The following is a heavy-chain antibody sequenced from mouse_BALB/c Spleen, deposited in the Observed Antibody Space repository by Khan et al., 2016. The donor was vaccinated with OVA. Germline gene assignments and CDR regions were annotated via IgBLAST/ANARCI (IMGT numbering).Heavy chain of an antibody. CDR2: ISHGGSSA. CDR1: GFTFSSYT. D-gene: IGHD1-1*01. V-gene: IGHV5-12-2*01. Sequence: EVELVESGGGLVQPGGSLKLSCAASGFTFSSYTMSWVRQTPDKRLEWVAFISHGGSSAYYPDTVKGRFTSSRDNAKKTLYLQMSSLKSEDTAMYYCVRPSTTEYDYGMDYWGQGTSVTVSS. CDR3: VRPSTTEYDYGMDY. J-gene: IGHJ4*01.